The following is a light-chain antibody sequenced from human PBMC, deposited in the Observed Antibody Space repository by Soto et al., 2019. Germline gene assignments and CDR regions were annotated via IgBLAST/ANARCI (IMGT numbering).Light chain of an antibody. CDR1: QSIGSW. CDR3: QHYNSYPWT. Sequence: DIPMTQSPSILSASVGDIVNINCRASQSIGSWVAWYQQKPGRAPNLLIHKASHLESGVPSRFSGSGSGTEFTLTISSLQPGDVATYYCQHYNSYPWTFGQGTKVDI. CDR2: KAS. V-gene: IGKV1-5*03. J-gene: IGKJ1*01.